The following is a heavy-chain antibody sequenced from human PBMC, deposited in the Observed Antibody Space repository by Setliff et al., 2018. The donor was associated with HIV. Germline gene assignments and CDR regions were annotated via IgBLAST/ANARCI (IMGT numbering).Heavy chain of an antibody. CDR3: AREIYGGNSRPFDY. Sequence: SETLSLTCSVSGDSVSSRSYYWGWIRQSPGKGLEWIGSIYFNGITHDNPSLKSRVTTSVDTSKNQFSLKLSSVTAADTAVYYCAREIYGGNSRPFDYWGQGTLVTVSS. CDR2: IYFNGIT. CDR1: GDSVSSRSYY. J-gene: IGHJ4*02. D-gene: IGHD4-17*01. V-gene: IGHV4-39*07.